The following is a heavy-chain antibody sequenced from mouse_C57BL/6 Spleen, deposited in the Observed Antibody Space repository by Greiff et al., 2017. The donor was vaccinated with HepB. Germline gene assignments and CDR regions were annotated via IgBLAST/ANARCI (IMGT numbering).Heavy chain of an antibody. CDR2: IDPSDSYT. CDR1: GYTFTSYW. D-gene: IGHD2-10*01. V-gene: IGHV1-50*01. J-gene: IGHJ2*01. CDR3: ARKTYSQNFDY. Sequence: QVHVKQPGAELVKPGASVKLSCKASGYTFTSYWMQWVKQRPGQGLEWIGEIDPSDSYTNYNQKFKGKATLTVDTSSSTAYMQLSSLTSEDSAVYYCARKTYSQNFDYWGQGTTLTVSS.